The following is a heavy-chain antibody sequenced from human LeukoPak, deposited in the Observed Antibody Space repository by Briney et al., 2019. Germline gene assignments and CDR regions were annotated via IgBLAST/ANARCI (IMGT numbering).Heavy chain of an antibody. D-gene: IGHD5-12*01. CDR2: INWNGGST. J-gene: IGHJ4*02. CDR1: GFTFDDYG. CDR3: AREVDSYLPKYYFDY. Sequence: GGSLRLXCAASGFTFDDYGMSWVRQAPGKELESVSSINWNGGSTGYADSVKGRFTISRDNAKNSLYLQMNSLRAEDTALYYCAREVDSYLPKYYFDYWGQGTLVTVSS. V-gene: IGHV3-20*04.